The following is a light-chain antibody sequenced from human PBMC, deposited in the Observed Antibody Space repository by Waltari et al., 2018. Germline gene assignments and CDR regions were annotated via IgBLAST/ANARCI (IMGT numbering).Light chain of an antibody. Sequence: DIQMTQSPSSLSASVGDRVTITCRASQSIKNYLNWYYQKPGKAPRLLIYAASSLHSGVPSRFSGSGSGTDFTLTISSLQPEDFATYYCQQSYSSPYIFGQGTKLEIK. V-gene: IGKV1-39*01. CDR3: QQSYSSPYI. J-gene: IGKJ2*01. CDR2: AAS. CDR1: QSIKNY.